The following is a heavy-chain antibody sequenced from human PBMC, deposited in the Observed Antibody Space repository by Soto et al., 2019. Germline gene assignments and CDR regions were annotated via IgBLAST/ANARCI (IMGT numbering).Heavy chain of an antibody. J-gene: IGHJ3*02. D-gene: IGHD3-22*01. CDR3: ARPRDYYDSSGYSDDAFDI. V-gene: IGHV3-21*01. CDR1: GFTFSSYS. CDR2: ISSSSSYI. Sequence: GGSLRLSCAASGFTFSSYSMNWVRQAPGKGLEWVSSISSSSSYIYYADSVKGRFTISRDNAKNSLYLQMNSLRAEDTAVYYCARPRDYYDSSGYSDDAFDIWCQGTMVTVSS.